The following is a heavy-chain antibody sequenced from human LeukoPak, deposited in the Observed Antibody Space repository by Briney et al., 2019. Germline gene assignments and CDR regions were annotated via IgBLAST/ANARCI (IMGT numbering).Heavy chain of an antibody. Sequence: SETLSLTCTVSGGSISSSSYYWGWIRQPPGKGLEWVGSIYYSGSTYYNPSLKSRVTISVDTSKNQFSLKLSSVTAADTAVYYCARSVAAMVRWFDPWGQGTLVTVSS. CDR1: GGSISSSSYY. V-gene: IGHV4-39*01. J-gene: IGHJ5*02. CDR3: ARSVAAMVRWFDP. CDR2: IYYSGST. D-gene: IGHD5-18*01.